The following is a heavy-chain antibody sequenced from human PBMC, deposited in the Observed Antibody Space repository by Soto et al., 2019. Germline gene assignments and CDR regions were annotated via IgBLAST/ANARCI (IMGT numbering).Heavy chain of an antibody. CDR2: ISSSSSYI. Sequence: PGGSLRLSCAASGFTFSSYSMNWVRQAPGKGLEWVSSISSSSSYIYYADLVKGRFTISRDNAKNSLYLQMNSLRAEDTAVYYCARDRTHSGSYYFKGSNWFDPWGQGTLVTVSS. CDR3: ARDRTHSGSYYFKGSNWFDP. CDR1: GFTFSSYS. J-gene: IGHJ5*02. D-gene: IGHD1-26*01. V-gene: IGHV3-21*01.